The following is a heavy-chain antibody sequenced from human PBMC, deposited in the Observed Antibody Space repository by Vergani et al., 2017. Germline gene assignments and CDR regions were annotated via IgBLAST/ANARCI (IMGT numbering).Heavy chain of an antibody. J-gene: IGHJ4*02. D-gene: IGHD2-2*01. CDR2: ISFDGSNK. CDR1: GFTFSSYA. CDR3: AKEIVVVPTAEGNFDY. Sequence: QVQLVESGGGVVQPGGSLRLSCAASGFTFSSYAMHWVRQAPGKGLEWVAVISFDGSNKYYADSVKGRFTISRDNSRNPLYLQMNSLRAEDTAVYYCAKEIVVVPTAEGNFDYWGQGTLVTV. V-gene: IGHV3-30-3*01.